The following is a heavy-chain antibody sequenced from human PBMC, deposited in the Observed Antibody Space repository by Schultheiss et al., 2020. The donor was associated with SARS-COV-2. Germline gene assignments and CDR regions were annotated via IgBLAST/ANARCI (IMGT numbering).Heavy chain of an antibody. Sequence: ASVKVSCKASGYTFTGYYMHWVRQAPGQGLEWMGRINANSGGTNYAQKFQGRVTMTRDTSISTAYMELSRLRSDDTAVYYCARDAPYCSSTSCPWGYFQHWGQGTLVTVSS. J-gene: IGHJ1*01. CDR2: INANSGGT. CDR1: GYTFTGYY. CDR3: ARDAPYCSSTSCPWGYFQH. V-gene: IGHV1-2*06. D-gene: IGHD2-2*01.